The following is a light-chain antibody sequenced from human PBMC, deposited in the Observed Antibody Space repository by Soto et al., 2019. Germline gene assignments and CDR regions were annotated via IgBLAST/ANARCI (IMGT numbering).Light chain of an antibody. V-gene: IGKV3-20*01. CDR1: QSVSSY. Sequence: EIVLTQSPATLSLSPGERATLSCRASQSVSSYLAWYQQKPGQAPRLLIYDASNRATGIPYRFSGSGSGTDFTLTISRLEPEDFAVYYCQQYGSSPLTFGGGTKVEIK. J-gene: IGKJ4*01. CDR2: DAS. CDR3: QQYGSSPLT.